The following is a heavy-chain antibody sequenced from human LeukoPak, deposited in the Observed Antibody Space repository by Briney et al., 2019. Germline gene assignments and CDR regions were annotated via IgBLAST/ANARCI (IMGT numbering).Heavy chain of an antibody. V-gene: IGHV3-30*19. CDR2: ISYDGSNK. Sequence: PGGSLRLSCAASGFTFSSYGMHWVRQAPGKGLEWVAVISYDGSNKYYADSVKGRFTISRDNSKNTLYLQMNSLRAEDTAVYYCARDRSSSSSYFQHWGQGTLVTVSS. CDR3: ARDRSSSSSYFQH. D-gene: IGHD6-13*01. CDR1: GFTFSSYG. J-gene: IGHJ1*01.